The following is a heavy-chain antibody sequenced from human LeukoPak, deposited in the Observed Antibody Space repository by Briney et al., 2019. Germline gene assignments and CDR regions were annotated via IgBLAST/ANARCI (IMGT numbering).Heavy chain of an antibody. CDR2: ISYDGSNK. D-gene: IGHD3-3*01. V-gene: IGHV3-30-3*01. CDR1: GFTFSSYA. J-gene: IGHJ4*02. Sequence: GRSLRLSCAASGFTFSSYAMHWVRQAPGKGLEWVAVISYDGSNKYCADSVKGRFTISRDNSKNTLYLQMNSLRAEDTAVYYCARDPAYYDFWSGYYTTGDHFDYWGQGTLVTVSS. CDR3: ARDPAYYDFWSGYYTTGDHFDY.